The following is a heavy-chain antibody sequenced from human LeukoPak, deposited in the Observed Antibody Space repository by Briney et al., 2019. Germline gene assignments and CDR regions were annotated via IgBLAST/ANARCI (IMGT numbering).Heavy chain of an antibody. CDR1: GYTFTSYD. CDR2: MNPNSGNT. D-gene: IGHD3-3*01. J-gene: IGHJ4*02. Sequence: ASVKVSCKASGYTFTSYDINWVRQATGQGLEWMGWMNPNSGNTGYAQKFQGRVTMTRNTSISTAYMELSSLRSEDTAVYYCARADRSCRPLLEWSTPRGYYFDYWGQGTLVTVSS. V-gene: IGHV1-8*01. CDR3: ARADRSCRPLLEWSTPRGYYFDY.